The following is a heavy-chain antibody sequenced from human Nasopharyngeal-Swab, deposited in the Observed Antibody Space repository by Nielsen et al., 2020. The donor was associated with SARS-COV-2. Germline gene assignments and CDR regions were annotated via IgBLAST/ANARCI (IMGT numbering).Heavy chain of an antibody. J-gene: IGHJ4*02. CDR3: ARDWRGRYFDY. CDR1: GFTFSDYY. D-gene: IGHD3-10*01. V-gene: IGHV3-11*05. Sequence: GESLKISCAASGFTFSDYYMSWIRQAPGKGLEWVSYISSSSSYTNYADSVKGRFTISRGNAKNSLYLQMNSLRAEDTAVYYCARDWRGRYFDYWGQGTLVTVSS. CDR2: ISSSSSYT.